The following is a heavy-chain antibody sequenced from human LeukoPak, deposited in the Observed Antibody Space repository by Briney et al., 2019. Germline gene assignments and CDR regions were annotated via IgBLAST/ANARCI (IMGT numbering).Heavy chain of an antibody. Sequence: ASVKVSCKASGYTFTSYGISWVRQAPGQGLEWMGWISAYNGNTNYAQKLQGRVTMTTDTSTSTAYMELRSLRSDDTAVYYCARVIEERITISGVVSLLHYFDYWGQGTLVTVSS. D-gene: IGHD3-3*01. CDR2: ISAYNGNT. CDR3: ARVIEERITISGVVSLLHYFDY. CDR1: GYTFTSYG. J-gene: IGHJ4*02. V-gene: IGHV1-18*01.